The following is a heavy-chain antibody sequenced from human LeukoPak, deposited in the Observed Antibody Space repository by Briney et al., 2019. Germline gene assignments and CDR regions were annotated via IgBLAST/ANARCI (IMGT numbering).Heavy chain of an antibody. V-gene: IGHV3-48*01. CDR3: ARAALDDY. D-gene: IGHD6-6*01. CDR2: ISSSGSTK. J-gene: IGHJ4*02. Sequence: GGSLRLSCGASGITFSSYSMNWVRQAPGKGLEWVSYISSSGSTKYYADSVKGRFTISRDNARNSLYLQMNSLRAEDTAVYYCARAALDDYWGQGTLVTVSS. CDR1: GITFSSYS.